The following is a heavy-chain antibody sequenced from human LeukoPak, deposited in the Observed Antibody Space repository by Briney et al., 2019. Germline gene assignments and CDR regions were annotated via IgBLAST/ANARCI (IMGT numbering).Heavy chain of an antibody. D-gene: IGHD3-3*01. J-gene: IGHJ4*02. CDR1: GYTFTGYY. CDR2: INPNSGGT. V-gene: IGHV1-2*02. Sequence: ASVKVSCKASGYTFTGYYMHWVRQAPGQGLEWMGWINPNSGGTNYAQKFQGRVTMTRDTSISTAYMELSRLRSDDTAVYYCARTPYYDFWNVFDYWGQGTLVTVSS. CDR3: ARTPYYDFWNVFDY.